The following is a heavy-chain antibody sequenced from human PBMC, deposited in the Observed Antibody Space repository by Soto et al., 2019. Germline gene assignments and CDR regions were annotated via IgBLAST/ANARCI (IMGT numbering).Heavy chain of an antibody. CDR2: IIPIFGTA. D-gene: IGHD3-16*02. V-gene: IGHV1-69*13. Sequence: SVKVSCTASGGTFSSYAISWVRQAPGQGLEWMGGIIPIFGTANYAQKFQGRVTITADESTSTAYMELSSLRSEDTAVYYCATVDYVWGSYRLNVWGQGTTVTVSS. J-gene: IGHJ6*02. CDR1: GGTFSSYA. CDR3: ATVDYVWGSYRLNV.